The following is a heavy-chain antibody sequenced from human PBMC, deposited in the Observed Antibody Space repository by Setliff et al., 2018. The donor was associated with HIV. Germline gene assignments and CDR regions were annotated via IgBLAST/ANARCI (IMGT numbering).Heavy chain of an antibody. J-gene: IGHJ6*03. V-gene: IGHV4-30-4*08. CDR3: ARGSGRMVRGIFSGSYYYFMDV. Sequence: SETLSLTCTVSGGSISIGDYYWTWIRQHPGKGLEWIGYIHYSGSTFYNPSLKSRVTISVDTSKNQFSLKLSSVTAADTAVYYCARGSGRMVRGIFSGSYYYFMDVWGKGTTVTVSS. D-gene: IGHD3-10*01. CDR2: IHYSGST. CDR1: GGSISIGDYY.